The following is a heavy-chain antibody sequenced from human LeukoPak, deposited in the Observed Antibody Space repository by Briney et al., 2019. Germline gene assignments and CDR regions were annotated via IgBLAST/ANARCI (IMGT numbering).Heavy chain of an antibody. CDR2: ISGDGGST. J-gene: IGHJ4*02. CDR3: ARESETSGWYDY. V-gene: IGHV3-43*02. Sequence: TGGSLRLSCAAPGFIFDNYAIHWVRQAPGKGLEWVSLISGDGGSTFYADSVRGRFTISRDNTRKSLSLQMSSLRSEHTALYYCARESETSGWYDYWGQGTLVTVSS. D-gene: IGHD6-19*01. CDR1: GFIFDNYA.